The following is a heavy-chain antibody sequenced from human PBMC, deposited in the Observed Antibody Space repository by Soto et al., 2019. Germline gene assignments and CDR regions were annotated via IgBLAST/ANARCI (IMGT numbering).Heavy chain of an antibody. CDR3: ARDQGSHPGD. J-gene: IGHJ4*02. D-gene: IGHD6-13*01. CDR2: IHHSEST. V-gene: IGHV4-4*02. CDR1: GGSISSDNW. Sequence: QVQLQESGPGLVRPSGTVSLTCAVSGGSISSDNWWSWVRQPPGKGLEWIGEIHHSESTNYNPSLKSRVTMSVVPSKNLFSLTLNSVTAADTAFYYCARDQGSHPGDWGQGTLVSVSS.